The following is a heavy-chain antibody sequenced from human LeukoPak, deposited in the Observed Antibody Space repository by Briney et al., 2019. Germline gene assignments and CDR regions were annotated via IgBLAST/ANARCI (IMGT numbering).Heavy chain of an antibody. CDR2: ISYDGSNK. D-gene: IGHD6-13*01. Sequence: GGSLRLSCAASGYTFSSYAMHWVRQAPGKGLEWVAVISYDGSNKYYADSVKGRFTISRDNSKNTLYLQMNSLRAEDTAVYYCARDLGIALDYWGQGTLVTVSS. J-gene: IGHJ4*02. CDR1: GYTFSSYA. CDR3: ARDLGIALDY. V-gene: IGHV3-30*04.